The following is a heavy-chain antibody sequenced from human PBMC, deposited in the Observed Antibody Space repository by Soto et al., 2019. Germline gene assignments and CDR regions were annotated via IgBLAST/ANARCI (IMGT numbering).Heavy chain of an antibody. CDR1: GDSVSTNSYS. J-gene: IGHJ6*02. V-gene: IGHV4-39*01. CDR2: IYSSENT. Sequence: SETLSLTCTVSGDSVSTNSYSWGWIRQSPGKGLEWIGTIYSSENTYYKPSLLSRVTISVDTSKNEFSLRLSSVTAADTAVYYCAILNGYCISTNCHGYYGMDVWGQGTTVTVSS. CDR3: AILNGYCISTNCHGYYGMDV. D-gene: IGHD2-2*03.